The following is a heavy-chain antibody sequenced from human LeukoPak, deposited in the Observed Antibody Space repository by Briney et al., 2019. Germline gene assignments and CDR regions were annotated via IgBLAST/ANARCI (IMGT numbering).Heavy chain of an antibody. Sequence: ASVKVSCKASGYTFTSYYMHWVRQAPGQGLEWMGIINPSGGSTSYAQKFQGRVTMTRDMSTSTVYMELSSLRSEDTAVYYCARDLRYSSGWSASGMDVWGKGTTVTISS. V-gene: IGHV1-46*01. CDR2: INPSGGST. D-gene: IGHD6-19*01. CDR3: ARDLRYSSGWSASGMDV. J-gene: IGHJ6*03. CDR1: GYTFTSYY.